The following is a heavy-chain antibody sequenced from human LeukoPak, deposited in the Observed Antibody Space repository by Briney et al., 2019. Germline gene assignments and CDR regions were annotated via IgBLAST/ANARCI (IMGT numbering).Heavy chain of an antibody. Sequence: SETLSLTCAVYGGSFSGYYWSWNRQPPGKGLEWIGEINHSGSTNYNPSLKSRVTISVDTSKNQFSLTLTSMTAADTAVYYCARVRAVVTPWVFDYWGQGTLVTVSS. D-gene: IGHD4-23*01. J-gene: IGHJ4*02. V-gene: IGHV4-34*01. CDR2: INHSGST. CDR1: GGSFSGYY. CDR3: ARVRAVVTPWVFDY.